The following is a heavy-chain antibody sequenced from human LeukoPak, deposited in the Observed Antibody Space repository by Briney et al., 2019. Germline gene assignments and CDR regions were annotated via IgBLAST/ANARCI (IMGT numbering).Heavy chain of an antibody. CDR2: INPNSGGT. D-gene: IGHD3-22*01. CDR3: ARALSTYYYDSSGSDH. Sequence: ASVKVSCKASGYTFTGYYMHWVRQAPGQGLEWMGRINPNSGGTNYAQKFQGRVTMTRDTSISTAYMELSRLRSDDTAVYYCARALSTYYYDSSGSDHWGQGTLVTVSS. J-gene: IGHJ4*02. V-gene: IGHV1-2*06. CDR1: GYTFTGYY.